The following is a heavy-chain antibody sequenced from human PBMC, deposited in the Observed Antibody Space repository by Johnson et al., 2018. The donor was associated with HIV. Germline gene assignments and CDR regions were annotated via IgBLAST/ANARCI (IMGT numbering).Heavy chain of an antibody. Sequence: QVQLVESGGGVVQPGRSLRLSCAASGFTFSDYYMSWIRQAPGKGLEWVSYISSSGSTIYYADSVKGRFTISRDNAKNSLYLQMNSLRAEDTALYYCAKEAAMVQGGAFDIWGQGTMVTVSS. CDR1: GFTFSDYY. CDR2: ISSSGSTI. CDR3: AKEAAMVQGGAFDI. D-gene: IGHD3-10*01. V-gene: IGHV3-11*01. J-gene: IGHJ3*02.